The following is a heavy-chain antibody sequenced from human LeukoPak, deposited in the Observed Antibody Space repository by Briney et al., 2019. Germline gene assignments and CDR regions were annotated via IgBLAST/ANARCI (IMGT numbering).Heavy chain of an antibody. V-gene: IGHV4-59*01. CDR3: ARGRDSGLVDI. J-gene: IGHJ3*02. CDR1: GGSISSYY. D-gene: IGHD3-10*01. CDR2: IYYSGST. Sequence: SETLSLTCTVSGGSISSYYWNWIRQPPGKGLEWIGYIYYSGSTNYNPSLKSRVTISEDTSKNQFSLKLSSVTAADTAVYYCARGRDSGLVDIWGQGTMVTVSS.